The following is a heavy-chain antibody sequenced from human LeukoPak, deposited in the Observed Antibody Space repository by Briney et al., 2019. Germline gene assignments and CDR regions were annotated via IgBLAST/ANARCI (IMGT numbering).Heavy chain of an antibody. CDR1: GFTFSSYA. CDR3: ARDHLPVDTAMVFDY. D-gene: IGHD5-18*01. CDR2: ISYDGSNK. V-gene: IGHV3-30-3*01. J-gene: IGHJ4*02. Sequence: PGRSLRLSCAASGFTFSSYAMHWVRQAPGKGLEWVAVISYDGSNKYYADSVKGRFTISRDNSKNTPYLQMNSLRAEDTAVYYCARDHLPVDTAMVFDYWGQGTLVTVSS.